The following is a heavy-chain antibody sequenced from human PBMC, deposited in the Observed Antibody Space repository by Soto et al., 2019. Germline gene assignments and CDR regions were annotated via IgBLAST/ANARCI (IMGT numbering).Heavy chain of an antibody. J-gene: IGHJ3*01. V-gene: IGHV3-11*01. CDR3: TRRDSGAFDV. CDR1: GFTFRYYY. CDR2: ISHSGKTI. Sequence: PGGSLRLSCATSGFTFRYYYFSWIRQAPGKGLEWISYISHSGKTIYYADSVKGRFTISRDDAKNTLYLQMNSLRAEDTAMYYCTRRDSGAFDVWGHGTMVTVS.